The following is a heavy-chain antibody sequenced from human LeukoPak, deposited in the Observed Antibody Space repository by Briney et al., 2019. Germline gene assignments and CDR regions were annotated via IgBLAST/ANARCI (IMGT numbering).Heavy chain of an antibody. D-gene: IGHD6-6*01. J-gene: IGHJ6*03. CDR3: ARGFGSSIPYSYYYYLDV. CDR1: GFTFDDYA. CDR2: ISGSRSYI. Sequence: GGSLRLSCAASGFTFDDYAMNWVRQAPGKGLEGVSSISGSRSYIYYADSVKGRFTISRDNAKNSLYLQMNSLRAEDDTAVYYCARGFGSSIPYSYYYYLDVWGKGTTVTVSS. V-gene: IGHV3-21*01.